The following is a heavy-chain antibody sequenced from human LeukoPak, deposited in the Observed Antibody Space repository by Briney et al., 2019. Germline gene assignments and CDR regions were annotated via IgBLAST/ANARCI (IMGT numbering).Heavy chain of an antibody. D-gene: IGHD4/OR15-4a*01. V-gene: IGHV3-11*01. J-gene: IGHJ4*02. Sequence: KPGGSLRLSCAASGFTFSDYYMSWIRQAPGKGLEWVSYISSSGSTIYYADSVKGRFTISRDNSKNTLYLQMNSLRAEDTAVYYCARRAGAYSHPYDYWGQGTLVTVSS. CDR1: GFTFSDYY. CDR3: ARRAGAYSHPYDY. CDR2: ISSSGSTI.